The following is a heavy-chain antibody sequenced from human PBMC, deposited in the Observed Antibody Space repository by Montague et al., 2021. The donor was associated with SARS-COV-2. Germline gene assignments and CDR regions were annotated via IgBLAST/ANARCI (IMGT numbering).Heavy chain of an antibody. CDR1: GDSVSSNTAA. J-gene: IGHJ4*01. V-gene: IGHV6-1*01. Sequence: CAISGDSVSSNTAAWNWIRQSPSRGLEWLGRTYYRSKWYYDYAVSVKSRMTISPDTSKNQFSLQLSSVTPEDRGVYYCARDPRYSLSWSFDYWGQGTLVTGSS. CDR3: ARDPRYSLSWSFDY. D-gene: IGHD6-13*01. CDR2: TYYRSKWYY.